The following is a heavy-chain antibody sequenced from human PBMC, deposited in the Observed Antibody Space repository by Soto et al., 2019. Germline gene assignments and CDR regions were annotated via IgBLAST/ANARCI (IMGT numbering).Heavy chain of an antibody. D-gene: IGHD5-18*01. CDR1: GYTFNSYN. CDR2: MNPKSGQK. Sequence: SVKDSCKASGYTFNSYNINWVRQASVQGLEWLGWMNPKSGQKAYVEKFQGRVTMTANTSISTAYMELSSLRSDDTAVYYCARDIGPALDWFGPWGQGTLVTVSS. V-gene: IGHV1-8*01. J-gene: IGHJ5*02. CDR3: ARDIGPALDWFGP.